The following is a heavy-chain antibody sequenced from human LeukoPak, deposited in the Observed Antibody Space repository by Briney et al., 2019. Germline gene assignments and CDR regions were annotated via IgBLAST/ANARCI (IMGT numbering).Heavy chain of an antibody. CDR3: ARGAMVTYDY. J-gene: IGHJ4*02. Sequence: ASVKVSCKASGYTFTGYYMHWVRQAPGQGLEWMGWINPNSGGTNYAQKFQGRVTMSVDTSKNQFSLKLSSVTAADTAVYYCARGAMVTYDYWGQGTLVIVSS. V-gene: IGHV1-2*02. CDR1: GYTFTGYY. D-gene: IGHD5-18*01. CDR2: INPNSGGT.